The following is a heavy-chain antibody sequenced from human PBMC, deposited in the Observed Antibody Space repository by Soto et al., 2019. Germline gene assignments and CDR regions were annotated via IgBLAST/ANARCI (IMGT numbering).Heavy chain of an antibody. CDR3: ARDHYGSGSYTYYYYGMDV. Sequence: PSETLSLTCTVSGGSVSSGSYYWSWIRQPPGKGLEWIGYIYYSGSTNYNPSLKSRVTISVDTSKSQFSLKLSSVTAADTAVYYCARDHYGSGSYTYYYYGMDVWGQGTTVTVSS. V-gene: IGHV4-61*01. CDR2: IYYSGST. J-gene: IGHJ6*02. D-gene: IGHD3-10*01. CDR1: GGSVSSGSYY.